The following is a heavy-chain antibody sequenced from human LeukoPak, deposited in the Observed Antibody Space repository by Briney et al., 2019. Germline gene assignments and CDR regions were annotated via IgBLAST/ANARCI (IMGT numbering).Heavy chain of an antibody. CDR3: ARDWGYYYYYGMDV. CDR1: GSTFSSYS. D-gene: IGHD3-16*01. Sequence: GGSLRLSCAASGSTFSSYSMNWVRQAPGKGLEWVSSISSSSSYIYYADSVKGRFTISRDNAKNSLYLQMNSLRAEDTAVYYCARDWGYYYYYGMDVWGQGTTVTVSS. CDR2: ISSSSSYI. J-gene: IGHJ6*02. V-gene: IGHV3-21*01.